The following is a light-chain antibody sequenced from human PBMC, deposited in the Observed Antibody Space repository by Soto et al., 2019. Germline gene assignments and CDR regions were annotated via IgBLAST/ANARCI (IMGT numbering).Light chain of an antibody. CDR3: QQYYSYPWT. CDR2: DAS. J-gene: IGKJ5*01. CDR1: QSISGW. V-gene: IGKV1-5*01. Sequence: DIQMTQSPSSLSASVGDRVTITCRASQSISGWLAWYQQKPGKPPKLLIYDASSLEGGVPSRFSGSGSGTEFTPTISSLQPDDFATYYCQQYYSYPWTFGQGTRLEIK.